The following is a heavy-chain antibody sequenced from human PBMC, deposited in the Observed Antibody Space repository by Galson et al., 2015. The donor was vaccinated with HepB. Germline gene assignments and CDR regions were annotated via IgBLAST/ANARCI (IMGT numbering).Heavy chain of an antibody. CDR1: GYTFTSYA. CDR2: INAGNGNT. V-gene: IGHV1-3*01. D-gene: IGHD6-19*01. J-gene: IGHJ5*02. Sequence: CKASGYTFTSYAMHWVRQAPGQRLEWMGWINAGNGNTKYSQKFQGRVTITRDTSASTAYMELSSLRSEDTAVYYCARGYSSGGAWFDPWGQGTLVTVSS. CDR3: ARGYSSGGAWFDP.